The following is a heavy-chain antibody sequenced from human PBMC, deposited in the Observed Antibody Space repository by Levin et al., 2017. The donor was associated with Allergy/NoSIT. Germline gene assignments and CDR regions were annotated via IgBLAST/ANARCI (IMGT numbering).Heavy chain of an antibody. D-gene: IGHD3-16*01. CDR3: ARGHWGRGRTERRGYFQH. Sequence: SETLSLTCAVYGGSFSGYYWSWIRQPPGKGLEWIGEINHSGSTNYNPSLKSRVTISVDTSKNQFSLKLSSVTAADTAVYYCARGHWGRGRTERRGYFQHWGQGTLVTVSS. CDR2: INHSGST. J-gene: IGHJ1*01. V-gene: IGHV4-34*01. CDR1: GGSFSGYY.